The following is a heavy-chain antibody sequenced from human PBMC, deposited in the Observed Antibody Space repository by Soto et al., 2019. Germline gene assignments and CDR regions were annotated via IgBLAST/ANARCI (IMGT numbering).Heavy chain of an antibody. CDR2: IWYDGSNK. Sequence: QVQLVESGGGVVQPGRSLRLSCAASGFTFSSYGMHWVRQAPGKGLEWVAVIWYDGSNKYYADSVKGRFTISRDNSKNTLYLQMNSLRAEDTAVYYCARDGKSSGYYYYYYGMDVWGQGTTVTVSS. CDR3: ARDGKSSGYYYYYYGMDV. CDR1: GFTFSSYG. J-gene: IGHJ6*02. V-gene: IGHV3-33*01. D-gene: IGHD3-22*01.